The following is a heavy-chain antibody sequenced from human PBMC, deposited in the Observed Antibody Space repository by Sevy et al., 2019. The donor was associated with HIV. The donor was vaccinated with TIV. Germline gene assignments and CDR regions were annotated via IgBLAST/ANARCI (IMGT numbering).Heavy chain of an antibody. CDR1: GFTFCSYS. Sequence: GGSLRLSCSASGFTFCSYSMNWVRQAPGKGLEWVSSISSTSSDIYYADSVKGRFTISRDNAKNSLYLQMNSLRAEDTAVYYCARDAALSNYYDSSGYPYAYDIWGQGTMVTVSS. D-gene: IGHD3-22*01. V-gene: IGHV3-21*01. CDR2: ISSTSSDI. J-gene: IGHJ3*02. CDR3: ARDAALSNYYDSSGYPYAYDI.